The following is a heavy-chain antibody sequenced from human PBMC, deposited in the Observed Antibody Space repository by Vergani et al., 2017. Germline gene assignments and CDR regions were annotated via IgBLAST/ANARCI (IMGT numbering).Heavy chain of an antibody. D-gene: IGHD5-12*01. J-gene: IGHJ6*02. CDR2: IWSKPYGGTT. CDR3: ARDRVDIVATTTYYYYYYGMDV. CDR1: GFTLGDYA. Sequence: EVHLVESGGGLVQPGRSLRLSCSGSGFTLGDYAMTWVRQAPGKGLEWVAFIWSKPYGGTTEYAASVKGRFTISRHNSKNTLYLQMNSLRAEDTAVYYCARDRVDIVATTTYYYYYYGMDVWGQGTTVTVSS. V-gene: IGHV3-49*04.